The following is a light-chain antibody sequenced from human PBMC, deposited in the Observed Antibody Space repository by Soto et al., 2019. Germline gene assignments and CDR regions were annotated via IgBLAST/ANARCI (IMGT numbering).Light chain of an antibody. Sequence: IVMTQSPATLSLSPGEHVTLSCRASQSVPSRIAWYQQKPGQAPSLLIYGASTRATGVPDRFSGTVSGTEFTLTISSLKSADYAVYYGQQYKSWPPITFCQGTRLEIK. J-gene: IGKJ5*01. CDR3: QQYKSWPPIT. V-gene: IGKV3-15*01. CDR1: QSVPSR. CDR2: GAS.